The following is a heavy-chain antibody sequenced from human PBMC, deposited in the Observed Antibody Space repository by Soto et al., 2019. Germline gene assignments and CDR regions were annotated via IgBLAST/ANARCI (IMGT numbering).Heavy chain of an antibody. V-gene: IGHV4-61*01. CDR1: GGSVSRGRYY. CDR3: ARSSSWYLSWFDP. J-gene: IGHJ5*02. D-gene: IGHD6-13*01. CDR2: IYYSGST. Sequence: SETLSLTCTVSGGSVSRGRYYWSWIRQPPGKGLEWIGYIYYSGSTNYNPSLKSRVTISVDTSKNQFSLKLSSVTAADTAVYYCARSSSWYLSWFDPWGQGTLVTVSS.